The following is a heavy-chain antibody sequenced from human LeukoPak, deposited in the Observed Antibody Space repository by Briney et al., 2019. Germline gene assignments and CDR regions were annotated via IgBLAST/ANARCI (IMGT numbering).Heavy chain of an antibody. D-gene: IGHD6-13*01. Sequence: SVKVSCKASGGTFSSYAISWVRQAPGQGLEWMGGIIPIFGTANYAQKFQGRVTITADKSTSTAYMELSSLRSEDTAVYYCANGAAAGSLVGNWGQGTLVTVSS. J-gene: IGHJ4*02. CDR3: ANGAAAGSLVGN. CDR2: IIPIFGTA. CDR1: GGTFSSYA. V-gene: IGHV1-69*06.